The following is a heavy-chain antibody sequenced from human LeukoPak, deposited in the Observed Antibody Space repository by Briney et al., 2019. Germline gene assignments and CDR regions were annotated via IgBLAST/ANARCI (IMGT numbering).Heavy chain of an antibody. D-gene: IGHD6-13*01. CDR2: IYSGGST. V-gene: IGHV3-53*01. Sequence: GSLRLSCAASGFTVSGNYMNWVRQAPGKGLEWVSVIYSGGSTYYADSVKGRFTISRDNAKNSLYLQMNGLRAEDTGVYYCARDVYRGSSWYAFDYWGQGTLVTVSS. CDR1: GFTVSGNY. J-gene: IGHJ4*02. CDR3: ARDVYRGSSWYAFDY.